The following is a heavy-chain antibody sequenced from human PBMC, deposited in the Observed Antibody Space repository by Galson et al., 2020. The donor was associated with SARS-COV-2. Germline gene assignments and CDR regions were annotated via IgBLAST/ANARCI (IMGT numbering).Heavy chain of an antibody. CDR3: AKESGSDIPAAY. D-gene: IGHD6-13*01. V-gene: IGHV3-30*18. J-gene: IGHJ4*02. CDR2: VSYDGGHI. Sequence: GESLRLSCVASGFTFSSFGMHWVRQAPGKGLEWVAIVSYDGGHIYYADSVKGRFTISRDNSRNTVYLQMNSLRTEDTAVYYCAKESGSDIPAAYWGQGTLVTVSS. CDR1: GFTFSSFG.